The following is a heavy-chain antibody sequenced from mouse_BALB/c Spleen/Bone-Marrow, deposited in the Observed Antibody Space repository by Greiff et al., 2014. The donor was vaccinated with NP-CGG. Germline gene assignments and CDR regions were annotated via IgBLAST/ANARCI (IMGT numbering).Heavy chain of an antibody. J-gene: IGHJ3*01. CDR1: GFNIKDTY. CDR2: IDPANGNT. Sequence: VQLQQSGAELVKPGASVKLSCTASGFNIKDTYMHWVKQRPEQGLEWIGRIDPANGNTKYDPKFQAKATITADTSSNTAYLQLSSLTSEDTAVYYYAPYDNGSSQFAYWGQGTLVTVSA. D-gene: IGHD1-1*01. V-gene: IGHV14-3*02. CDR3: APYDNGSSQFAY.